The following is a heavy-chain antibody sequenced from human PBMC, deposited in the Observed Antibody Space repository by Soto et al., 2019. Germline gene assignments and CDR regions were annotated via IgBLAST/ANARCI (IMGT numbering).Heavy chain of an antibody. CDR1: GYTFTSYG. CDR2: ISAYNGNT. CDR3: ARDKGSRGWFWDPGRFDP. V-gene: IGHV1-18*01. Sequence: QVQRVQSGAEVKKPGASVKVSCKASGYTFTSYGISWVRQAPGQGLEGMGWISAYNGNTTYAQKLQGRVTMTTDTSTSTAYMELRSLRSDDTAVYYGARDKGSRGWFWDPGRFDPWGQGTLVTVSS. D-gene: IGHD3-10*01. J-gene: IGHJ5*02.